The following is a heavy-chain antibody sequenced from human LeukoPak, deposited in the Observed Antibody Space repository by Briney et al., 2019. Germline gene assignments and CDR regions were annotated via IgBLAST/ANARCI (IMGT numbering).Heavy chain of an antibody. CDR3: AKEAGYCSSTSCQDWFDP. CDR2: ISGSGGST. Sequence: GGSLRLSCAASGFTFSSYAMSWVRQAPGKGLEWVSAISGSGGSTYYADSVKGRFTISRDNSKNTLYPQMNSLRAEDTAVYYCAKEAGYCSSTSCQDWFDPWGQGTLVTVSS. V-gene: IGHV3-23*01. D-gene: IGHD2-2*01. J-gene: IGHJ5*02. CDR1: GFTFSSYA.